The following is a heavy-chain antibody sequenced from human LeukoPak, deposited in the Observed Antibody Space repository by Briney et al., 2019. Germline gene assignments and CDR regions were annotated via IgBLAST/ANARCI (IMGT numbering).Heavy chain of an antibody. CDR3: VRTYEIVGATAFYHYFYYMDV. V-gene: IGHV4-34*01. J-gene: IGHJ6*03. CDR1: GGSFCGYY. D-gene: IGHD1-26*01. Sequence: PSETLSLTCAVYGGSFCGYYWSWIRQPPGKGLEWIGEINHSGSTNYNPSLKSRVTISVDTSKNQFSLKLTSVTAADTAIYYCVRTYEIVGATAFYHYFYYMDVWGKGTTVTISS. CDR2: INHSGST.